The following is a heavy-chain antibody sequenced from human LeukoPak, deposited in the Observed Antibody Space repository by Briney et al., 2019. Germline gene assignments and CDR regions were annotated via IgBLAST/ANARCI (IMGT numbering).Heavy chain of an antibody. CDR2: INPTGGST. Sequence: GAPVKVSCKASGGTFSSYAISWVRQAPGQGLEWMGLINPTGGSTGYAQKFQGRVTMTRDMSTSTDYMELSSLRSEDTAIYYCARDNSVGDNAWWFDPWGQGTLVTVSS. CDR1: GGTFSSYA. D-gene: IGHD1-26*01. CDR3: ARDNSVGDNAWWFDP. J-gene: IGHJ5*02. V-gene: IGHV1-46*01.